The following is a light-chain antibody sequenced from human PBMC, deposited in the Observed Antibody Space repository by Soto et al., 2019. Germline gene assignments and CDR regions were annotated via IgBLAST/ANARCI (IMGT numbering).Light chain of an antibody. J-gene: IGKJ1*01. CDR1: QSISSHY. CDR3: QQYAGSPPWT. V-gene: IGKV3-20*01. CDR2: GAS. Sequence: EIVLTQSPGTLSLSPGERATLSCRASQSISSHYLAWYQHKTGQSPRLLIYGASSRATGIPDRFSGSGSGTDFSLTISGLEPEDFAVYYCQQYAGSPPWTFGQGTKVEIK.